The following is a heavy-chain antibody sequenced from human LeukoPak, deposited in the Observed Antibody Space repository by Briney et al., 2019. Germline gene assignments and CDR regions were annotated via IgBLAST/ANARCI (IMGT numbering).Heavy chain of an antibody. J-gene: IGHJ5*02. D-gene: IGHD2-2*02. Sequence: GESLKISCKGSGYSFTSYWIGWVRQMPGKGLEWMGIIYPGDSDTRYSPSFQGQVTISADKSISTAYLQWSSLTASDTAMYYCARVVPAAIPRPWFDPWGQGTLVTVSS. V-gene: IGHV5-51*01. CDR2: IYPGDSDT. CDR1: GYSFTSYW. CDR3: ARVVPAAIPRPWFDP.